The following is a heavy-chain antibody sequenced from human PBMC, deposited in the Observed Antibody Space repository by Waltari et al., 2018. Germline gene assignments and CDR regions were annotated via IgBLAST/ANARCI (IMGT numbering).Heavy chain of an antibody. J-gene: IGHJ4*02. CDR1: GGSISSSSYY. CDR2: IYYSGST. CDR3: ASSTNSNFDY. D-gene: IGHD5-18*01. Sequence: QLHLQESGPGLVKPSETLSLTCTVSGGSISSSSYYWGWIRQPPGKGLEWIGSIYYSGSTYYNPSLKSRVTISVDTSKNQFSLKLSSVTAADTAVYYCASSTNSNFDYWGQGTLVTVSS. V-gene: IGHV4-39*01.